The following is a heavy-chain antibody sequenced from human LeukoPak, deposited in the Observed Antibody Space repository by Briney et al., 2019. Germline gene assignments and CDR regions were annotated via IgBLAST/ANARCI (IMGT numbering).Heavy chain of an antibody. J-gene: IGHJ4*02. Sequence: PGGSLRLSCAASGLTFSNAWMNWVRQTPEKGLEWVGLIKSTANGGTIDYAAPVKGRFTISRDDSKNTLHLQMNSLKIEDTAMYYCTREYIGSFDYWGQGALVTVSS. CDR1: GLTFSNAW. CDR3: TREYIGSFDY. CDR2: IKSTANGGTI. V-gene: IGHV3-15*01. D-gene: IGHD1-26*01.